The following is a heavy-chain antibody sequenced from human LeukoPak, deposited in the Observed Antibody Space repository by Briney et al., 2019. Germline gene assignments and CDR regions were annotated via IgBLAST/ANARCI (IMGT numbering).Heavy chain of an antibody. CDR2: IDGSGGST. CDR1: GFTFSTYV. D-gene: IGHD6-13*01. CDR3: AKNRGQQLPPLDY. V-gene: IGHV3-23*01. Sequence: AGGSLRRSCAASGFTFSTYVMSWVRQAPGKGLEWVSAIDGSGGSTYYADSVKGRLTISRDNSKNTLYLQMNSLRAEDTAVYYCAKNRGQQLPPLDYWGQGTLVTVSS. J-gene: IGHJ4*02.